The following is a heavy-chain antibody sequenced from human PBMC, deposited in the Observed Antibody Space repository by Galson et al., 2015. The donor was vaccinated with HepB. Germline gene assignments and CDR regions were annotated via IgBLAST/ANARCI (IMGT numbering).Heavy chain of an antibody. J-gene: IGHJ4*02. CDR1: GFIFTNAW. CDR2: IKQDGGEK. V-gene: IGHV3-7*03. CDR3: ARGQHSSTY. Sequence: SLRLSCAASGFIFTNAWMSWVRQAPGKGLEWVANIKQDGGEKFYADSVKGRFTISRDNAENSVFLQMNSLRVEDSAVYYCARGQHSSTYWGQGTVVTVSS. D-gene: IGHD6-13*01.